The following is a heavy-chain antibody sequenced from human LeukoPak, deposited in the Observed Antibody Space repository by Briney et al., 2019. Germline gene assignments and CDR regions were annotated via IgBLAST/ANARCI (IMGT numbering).Heavy chain of an antibody. CDR2: MNPNSGDT. CDR3: ARAYYDILTGYPHFDY. CDR1: GYTFTSYD. Sequence: ASVKVSCKASGYTFTSYDINWVRQAPGQGLEWVGWMNPNSGDTNYARSFQGRVTMTTDTSTSTAYMELRSLRSDDTAVYYCARAYYDILTGYPHFDYWGQGTLVTVSS. V-gene: IGHV1-18*01. J-gene: IGHJ4*02. D-gene: IGHD3-9*01.